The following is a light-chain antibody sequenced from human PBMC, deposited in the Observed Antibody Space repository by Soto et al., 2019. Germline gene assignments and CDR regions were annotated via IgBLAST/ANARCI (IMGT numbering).Light chain of an antibody. J-gene: IGKJ1*01. CDR1: QSVTTNY. CDR3: QEYGTSRT. Sequence: EIVLTQSPGTLSLSPGERATLSCRASQSVTTNYLAWYQQKPGQAPRLLIYGASIRATGIPDRFSGSGSGRDFSLTVSRLEREDLAVYYCQEYGTSRTFGRGTKVEIK. V-gene: IGKV3-20*01. CDR2: GAS.